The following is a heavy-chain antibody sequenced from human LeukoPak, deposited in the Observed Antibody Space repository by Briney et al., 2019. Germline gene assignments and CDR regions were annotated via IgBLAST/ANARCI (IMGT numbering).Heavy chain of an antibody. V-gene: IGHV3-73*01. Sequence: PGGSLRLSCAASGFTFSGSAMHWVRQASGKGLEWVGRIRSKANSYATAYAAPVKGRFTISRDDSKNTAYLQMNSLKTEDTAVYYCTRLGGSGQTYYYYGMDVWGQGTTVTVSS. CDR1: GFTFSGSA. CDR3: TRLGGSGQTYYYYGMDV. D-gene: IGHD6-19*01. J-gene: IGHJ6*02. CDR2: IRSKANSYAT.